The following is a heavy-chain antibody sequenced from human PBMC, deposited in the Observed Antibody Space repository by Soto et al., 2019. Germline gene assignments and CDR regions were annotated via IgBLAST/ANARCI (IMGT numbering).Heavy chain of an antibody. CDR1: GFTFSTYA. Sequence: GGSLRLSCAASGFTFSTYAMSWVRQAPGKGLEWVSSISGSGGNTYYADSVKGRFTISRDNSKNTLYLQMDSLRAEDTAVYYCEKSSGSSGLSDYFAYWGQGTLVTVSS. CDR3: EKSSGSSGLSDYFAY. D-gene: IGHD1-26*01. CDR2: ISGSGGNT. V-gene: IGHV3-23*01. J-gene: IGHJ4*02.